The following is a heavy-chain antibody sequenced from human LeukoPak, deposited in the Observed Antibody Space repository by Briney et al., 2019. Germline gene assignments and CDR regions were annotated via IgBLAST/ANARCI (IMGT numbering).Heavy chain of an antibody. J-gene: IGHJ4*02. V-gene: IGHV4-59*01. D-gene: IGHD3-10*01. CDR3: ARPLGRYGSGMFFDY. CDR1: GGSISSYY. CDR2: IYSSGST. Sequence: SETLSLTCTVSGGSISSYYWSWIRQPPGKGLEWIGYIYSSGSTNYNPSLKSRITISVDTSKNQFSLKLSSVTAADTAVYYCARPLGRYGSGMFFDYWGQGTLVTVSS.